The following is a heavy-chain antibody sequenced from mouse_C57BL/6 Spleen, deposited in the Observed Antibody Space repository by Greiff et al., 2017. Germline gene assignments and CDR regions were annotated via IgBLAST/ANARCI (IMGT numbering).Heavy chain of an antibody. CDR1: GYTFTSYW. D-gene: IGHD2-4*01. CDR3: AGYPLCYDYYGWYFDV. V-gene: IGHV1-53*01. CDR2: INPSNGGT. J-gene: IGHJ1*03. Sequence: QVQLQQPGTELVKPGASVKLSCKASGYTFTSYWMHWVKQRPGQGLEWIGHINPSNGGTNYNEKFKSKATLTVDKSSSTAYMQLSSLTSADSAVYYGAGYPLCYDYYGWYFDVWGTGTTVTVSS.